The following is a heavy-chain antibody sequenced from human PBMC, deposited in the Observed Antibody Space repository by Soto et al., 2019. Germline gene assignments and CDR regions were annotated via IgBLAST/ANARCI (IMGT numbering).Heavy chain of an antibody. CDR3: ARRHRPSYTSDY. D-gene: IGHD4-4*01. CDR2: INSDGSGT. CDR1: GFTFSDFW. J-gene: IGHJ4*02. V-gene: IGHV3-74*03. Sequence: EGQLVQSGGDLVQPGGSLRLSCTASGFTFSDFWMYWVRQAPGKGLEWVSRINSDGSGTAYADSVRGRFTISRDNAKNTLYLQMNSLRDDDTAIYYCARRHRPSYTSDYWGQGTLVTVSS.